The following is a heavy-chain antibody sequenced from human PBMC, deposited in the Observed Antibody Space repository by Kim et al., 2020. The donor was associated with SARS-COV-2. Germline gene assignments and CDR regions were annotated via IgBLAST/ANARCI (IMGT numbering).Heavy chain of an antibody. J-gene: IGHJ4*02. CDR1: GGTFSSYA. Sequence: SVKVSCKASGGTFSSYAISWVRQAPGQGLEWMGGIIPIFGTANYAQKFQGRVTITADKSTSTAYMELSSLRSEDTAVYYCAREGSSGWTFDYWGQGTLFTVSS. CDR2: IIPIFGTA. D-gene: IGHD6-19*01. V-gene: IGHV1-69*06. CDR3: AREGSSGWTFDY.